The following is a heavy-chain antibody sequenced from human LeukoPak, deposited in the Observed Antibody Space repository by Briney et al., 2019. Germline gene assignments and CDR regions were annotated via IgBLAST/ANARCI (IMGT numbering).Heavy chain of an antibody. D-gene: IGHD2/OR15-2a*01. J-gene: IGHJ4*02. CDR2: VTGSGGGT. Sequence: GGSLRLSCAASGFTFSNYAMSWVRQTPGKGPEWVSTVTGSGGGTYYADSVKGRFTISRDNSKNTLYLQMISLRAEDTAVYYCAGTTGFDYWGQGTLVTVSS. V-gene: IGHV3-23*01. CDR3: AGTTGFDY. CDR1: GFTFSNYA.